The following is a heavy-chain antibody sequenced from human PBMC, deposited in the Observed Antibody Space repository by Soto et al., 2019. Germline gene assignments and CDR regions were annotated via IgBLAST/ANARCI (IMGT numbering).Heavy chain of an antibody. Sequence: QVQLVQSGAEVKKPGSSVKVSCKASGGTFSSYAISWVRQAPGQGLEWMGGIIPIFGTANYAQKFQGRVTITADESTSTAYRELSSLRSEDTAVYYCAGDPTYYYDSSGYYWYWGQGTLVTVSS. J-gene: IGHJ4*02. CDR3: AGDPTYYYDSSGYYWY. CDR2: IIPIFGTA. V-gene: IGHV1-69*01. CDR1: GGTFSSYA. D-gene: IGHD3-22*01.